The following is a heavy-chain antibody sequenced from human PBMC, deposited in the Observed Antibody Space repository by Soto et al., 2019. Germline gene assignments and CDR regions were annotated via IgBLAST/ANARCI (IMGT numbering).Heavy chain of an antibody. J-gene: IGHJ4*02. CDR3: ARGGRPGHINDILTPFDY. Sequence: ASVQVSFKASCYTFTSYDINWLRQAPGQGLEWMGWMNPNSGNTGYAQKFQGRVTMTRNTSISTAYMELSSLRSEDTAVYYCARGGRPGHINDILTPFDYWGQGTLVTVSS. D-gene: IGHD3-9*01. CDR1: CYTFTSYD. V-gene: IGHV1-8*01. CDR2: MNPNSGNT.